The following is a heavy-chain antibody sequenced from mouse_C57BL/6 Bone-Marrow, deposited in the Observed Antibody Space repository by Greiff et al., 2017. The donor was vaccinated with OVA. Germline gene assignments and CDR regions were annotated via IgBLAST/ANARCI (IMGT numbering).Heavy chain of an antibody. CDR3: TRDYYGSSLWFAY. Sequence: LVRPGASVTLSCKASGYTFTDYEMHWVKQTPVHGLEWIGAIDPETGGTAYNQKFKGKAILTADKSSSTAYMELRSLTSEDSAVYYCTRDYYGSSLWFAYWGQGTLVTVSA. J-gene: IGHJ3*01. D-gene: IGHD1-1*01. V-gene: IGHV1-15*01. CDR2: IDPETGGT. CDR1: GYTFTDYE.